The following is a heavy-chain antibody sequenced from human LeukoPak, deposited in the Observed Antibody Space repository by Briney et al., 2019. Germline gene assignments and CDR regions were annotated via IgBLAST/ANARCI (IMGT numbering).Heavy chain of an antibody. D-gene: IGHD3-22*01. CDR2: IIPILGIA. CDR1: GGTFSSYA. V-gene: IGHV1-69*04. Sequence: ASVKVSCKASGGTFSSYAISWVRQAPGQGLEWMGRIIPILGIANYAQKFQGRVTITADKSTSTAYMELRSLRSDDTAVYYCARGDSSGSLFDYWGQGTLVTVSS. J-gene: IGHJ4*02. CDR3: ARGDSSGSLFDY.